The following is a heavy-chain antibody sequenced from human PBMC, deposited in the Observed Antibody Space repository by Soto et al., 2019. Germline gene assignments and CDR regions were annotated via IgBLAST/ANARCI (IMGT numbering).Heavy chain of an antibody. Sequence: ASVKVSCKASGDVFRSYGINWVRQDPGQGLEWMGGIIPISGTTNYAQKFQGRVAITADESTDTVYMELSRLRSEDTAVYFCARVRCFNGLCHAADYGMDVWGQGTTVTVSS. D-gene: IGHD2-8*01. CDR3: ARVRCFNGLCHAADYGMDV. CDR2: IIPISGTT. CDR1: GDVFRSYG. J-gene: IGHJ6*02. V-gene: IGHV1-69*13.